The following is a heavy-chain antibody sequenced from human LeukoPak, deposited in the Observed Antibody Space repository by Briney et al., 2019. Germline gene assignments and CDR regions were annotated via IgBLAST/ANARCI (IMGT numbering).Heavy chain of an antibody. D-gene: IGHD2-15*01. CDR2: IYTSGST. Sequence: SQTLSLTCTVSGGSISSGSYYWSWIRQPAGKGLEWIGRIYTSGSTNYNPSLKSRVTISVDTSKNQFSLKLSSVTAADTAVYYCARDRSQGLLAFNWYFDLWGRGTLVTVSS. CDR1: GGSISSGSYY. CDR3: ARDRSQGLLAFNWYFDL. J-gene: IGHJ2*01. V-gene: IGHV4-61*02.